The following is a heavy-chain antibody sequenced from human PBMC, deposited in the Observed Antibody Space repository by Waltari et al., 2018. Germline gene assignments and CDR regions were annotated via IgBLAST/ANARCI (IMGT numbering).Heavy chain of an antibody. D-gene: IGHD1-26*01. CDR1: GFTFNTYD. J-gene: IGHJ5*02. CDR2: ITRSASFI. CDR3: ARSSPQGTPGGIDH. V-gene: IGHV3-21*01. Sequence: EVLLMESGGGLVKPGGSLRLPCAVSGFTFNTYDMTLVPRPPGEGPEWVLMITRSASFIYYANSVKGRFTVSRDDAEKSLFLQMDSLTVEDTAVYYCARSSPQGTPGGIDHWGQGTLVTVSS.